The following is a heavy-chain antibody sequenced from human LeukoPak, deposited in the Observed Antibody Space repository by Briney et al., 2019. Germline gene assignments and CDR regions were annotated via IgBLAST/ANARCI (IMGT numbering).Heavy chain of an antibody. Sequence: PGRSLRLSCAASGFTFSSYAMHWVRQAPGKGLEWVAVISYDGSNKYYADSVKGRFSISRDNSKNTLYLQMNSLRAEDTAVYYCAGDLRRGLDYWGQGTLVTVPS. D-gene: IGHD2-15*01. CDR1: GFTFSSYA. CDR3: AGDLRRGLDY. V-gene: IGHV3-30*04. CDR2: ISYDGSNK. J-gene: IGHJ4*02.